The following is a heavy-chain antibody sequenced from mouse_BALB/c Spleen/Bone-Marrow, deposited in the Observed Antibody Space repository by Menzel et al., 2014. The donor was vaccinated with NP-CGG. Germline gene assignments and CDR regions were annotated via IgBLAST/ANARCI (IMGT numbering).Heavy chain of an antibody. V-gene: IGHV1S137*01. J-gene: IGHJ4*01. CDR2: ISTYYGDA. CDR1: GYTFTDYA. CDR3: ASGNYYYAMDY. Sequence: VKVVESGAELVRPGVSVKISCKGSGYTFTDYAMHWVKQSHAKSLEWIGVISTYYGDASYNQKFKGKATMTVDKSSSTAYMELARPTSEDSAIYYCASGNYYYAMDYWGQGTSVTVSS. D-gene: IGHD2-1*01.